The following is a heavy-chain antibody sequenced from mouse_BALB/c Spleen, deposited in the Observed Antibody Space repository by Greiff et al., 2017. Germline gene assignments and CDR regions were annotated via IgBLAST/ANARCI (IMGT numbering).Heavy chain of an antibody. V-gene: IGHV1-4*01. CDR1: GYTFTSDT. J-gene: IGHJ4*01. CDR3: ASYGNYDAMDY. Sequence: QVQLQQPGAELARPGASVKMSCKASGYTFTSDTMHWVKQRPGQGLEWIGYINPSSGYTNYNQKIKDKATLTADKSPSTSYIQLSSLTSEYSAVYYCASYGNYDAMDYWGQGTSVTVSS. D-gene: IGHD2-10*02. CDR2: INPSSGYT.